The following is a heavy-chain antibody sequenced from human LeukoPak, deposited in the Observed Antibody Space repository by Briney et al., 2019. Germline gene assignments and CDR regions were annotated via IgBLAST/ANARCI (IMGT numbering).Heavy chain of an antibody. J-gene: IGHJ5*02. Sequence: GASVKVSCKASGYTFTSYGISWVRQAPGQGLEWMGWISAYNGNTNYAQKLQGRVTMTTDTSTSTAYMELRSLRSDDTAVYYCARAAYYYDSSGHNWFDPWGQGTLVTVSS. CDR3: ARAAYYYDSSGHNWFDP. D-gene: IGHD3-22*01. CDR1: GYTFTSYG. V-gene: IGHV1-18*01. CDR2: ISAYNGNT.